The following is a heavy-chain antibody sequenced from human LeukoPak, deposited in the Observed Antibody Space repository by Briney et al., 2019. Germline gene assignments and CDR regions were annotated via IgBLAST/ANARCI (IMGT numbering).Heavy chain of an antibody. D-gene: IGHD3-22*01. CDR3: AKDFGSSSGYWDDAFDI. J-gene: IGHJ3*02. V-gene: IGHV3-30*18. Sequence: PGGSLRLSCAASGFTFSSYGMHWVRQAPGKGLEWVAVISYDGSNKYYADSVKGRFIISRDNSKNTLYLQMNSLRAEDTAVYYCAKDFGSSSGYWDDAFDIWGQGTMVTVSS. CDR2: ISYDGSNK. CDR1: GFTFSSYG.